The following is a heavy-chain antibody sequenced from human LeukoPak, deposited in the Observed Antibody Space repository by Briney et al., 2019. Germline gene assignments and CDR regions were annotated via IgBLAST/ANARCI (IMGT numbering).Heavy chain of an antibody. CDR1: GYTFTGYY. Sequence: ASVKVSCKASGYTFTGYYIHWVRQAPGQGLEWMGWINPNSGGTNSAQKFQGRVTMTRDTSISTAYMELSRLTSDDTAVYSCARGVTARGFYYYMDIWGKGTAVTISS. CDR2: INPNSGGT. V-gene: IGHV1-2*02. J-gene: IGHJ6*03. CDR3: ARGVTARGFYYYMDI. D-gene: IGHD2-21*02.